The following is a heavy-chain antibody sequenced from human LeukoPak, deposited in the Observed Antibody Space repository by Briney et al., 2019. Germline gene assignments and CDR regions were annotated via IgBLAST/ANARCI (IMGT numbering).Heavy chain of an antibody. V-gene: IGHV3-23*01. CDR1: GFTFSSYA. Sequence: GGSLRLSSAASGFTFSSYAMSWVRQAPGKGLEWVSAISGSGGSTYNADSVKGRFTISRDNSKNTLYLQMNSLRAEDTAVYYCAKVALLGYCSSTSCYPQFDYWGQGTLVTVSS. J-gene: IGHJ4*02. CDR2: ISGSGGST. D-gene: IGHD2-2*01. CDR3: AKVALLGYCSSTSCYPQFDY.